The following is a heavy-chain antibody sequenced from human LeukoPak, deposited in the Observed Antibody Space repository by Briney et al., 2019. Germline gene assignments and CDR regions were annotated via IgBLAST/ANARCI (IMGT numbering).Heavy chain of an antibody. CDR3: ARGELWFDP. D-gene: IGHD1-1*01. CDR1: GGSISSYY. V-gene: IGHV4-59*01. Sequence: SETLSLTCTVSGGSISSYYWSWIRQPPGKGLEWIGYIYYSGSTNYNPSLKSRVTISVDTSKNQFSLKLSSVTAADTAVYYCARGELWFDPWGQGTLVTVSS. CDR2: IYYSGST. J-gene: IGHJ5*02.